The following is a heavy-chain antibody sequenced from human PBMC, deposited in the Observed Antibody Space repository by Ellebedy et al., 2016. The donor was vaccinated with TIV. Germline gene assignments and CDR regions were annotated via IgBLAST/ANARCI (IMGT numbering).Heavy chain of an antibody. CDR3: ARKPPYYCDGNCHGWFDP. D-gene: IGHD2-21*02. Sequence: MPSETLSLTCTVSGAPFSGYYWSWVRQSPGKGLEWIGEIHQNGNINYNPSLRGRVTLSVDTPRNQFSLRLNPVTAADTAVYYCARKPPYYCDGNCHGWFDPWGQGTHVVVSS. V-gene: IGHV4-34*01. CDR1: GAPFSGYY. J-gene: IGHJ5*02. CDR2: IHQNGNI.